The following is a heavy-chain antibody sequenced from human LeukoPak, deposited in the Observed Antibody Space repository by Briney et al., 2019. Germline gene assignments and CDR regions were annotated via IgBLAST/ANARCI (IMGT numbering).Heavy chain of an antibody. CDR2: IYSSGST. V-gene: IGHV4-4*07. CDR3: ARDPSYSSGYFDY. Sequence: SETLSLTCTVSGGSISSYYWSWIRQPAGKGLEWIGRIYSSGSTNYNPSLKSRVTMSVDTSKSQISLKLSSVTAADTAVYYCARDPSYSSGYFDYWSQGTLVTVSS. D-gene: IGHD5-18*01. J-gene: IGHJ4*02. CDR1: GGSISSYY.